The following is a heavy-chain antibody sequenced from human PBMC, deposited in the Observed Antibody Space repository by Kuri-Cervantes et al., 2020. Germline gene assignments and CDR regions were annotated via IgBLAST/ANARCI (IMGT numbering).Heavy chain of an antibody. CDR3: ARDRLLRPGYYYYYMDV. Sequence: GGSLRLSCAASGFTFSSYAMHWVRQAPGKGLEWVAVISYDGSNKYYADSVKGRFTISRDNSKNTLYLQMNSLRAEDTAVYYCARDRLLRPGYYYYYMDVWGKGTTVTVSS. CDR2: ISYDGSNK. J-gene: IGHJ6*03. D-gene: IGHD3-3*01. V-gene: IGHV3-30*01. CDR1: GFTFSSYA.